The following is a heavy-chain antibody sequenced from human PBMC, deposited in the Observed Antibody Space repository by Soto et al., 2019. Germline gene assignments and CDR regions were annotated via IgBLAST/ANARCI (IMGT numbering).Heavy chain of an antibody. D-gene: IGHD4-17*01. V-gene: IGHV3-15*01. CDR2: IKSKTDGGTT. CDR1: WFPFHKPL. J-gene: IGHJ4*02. Sequence: WGAPRISFSAPWFPFHKPLVGWGPPGPGKGLEWVGRIKSKTDGGTTDYAAPVKGRFTISRDDSKNTLYLQMNSLKTEDTAVYYCTTVFQATVFDYWGQGTLVTVSS. CDR3: TTVFQATVFDY.